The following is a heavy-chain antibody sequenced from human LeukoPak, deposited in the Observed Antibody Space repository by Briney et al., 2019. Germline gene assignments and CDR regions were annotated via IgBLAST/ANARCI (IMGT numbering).Heavy chain of an antibody. D-gene: IGHD4-23*01. V-gene: IGHV3-21*01. J-gene: IGHJ4*02. CDR2: ISSSSSYI. Sequence: PGGSLRLSCEASGFTSDDYGMSWVRQAPGKGLEWVSSISSSSSYIYYADSVKGRFTISRDNAKNSLYLQMNSLRAEDTAVYYSARDSGGKADWYFDYWGQGTLVTVSS. CDR3: ARDSGGKADWYFDY. CDR1: GFTSDDYG.